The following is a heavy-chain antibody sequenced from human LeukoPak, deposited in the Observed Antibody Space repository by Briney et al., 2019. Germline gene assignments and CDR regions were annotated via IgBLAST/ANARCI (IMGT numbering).Heavy chain of an antibody. CDR1: GYTFTDNY. Sequence: ASVTVSCKASGYTFTDNYIHWVRQAPGQGLEWMGRINPNSGGTNYAQKFQGRVTMTRDTSISTAYMEVTSLTSDDSAVYYCARDLWSVGGVDSWGQGTLVTVSS. V-gene: IGHV1-2*06. CDR2: INPNSGGT. CDR3: ARDLWSVGGVDS. D-gene: IGHD3-3*01. J-gene: IGHJ4*02.